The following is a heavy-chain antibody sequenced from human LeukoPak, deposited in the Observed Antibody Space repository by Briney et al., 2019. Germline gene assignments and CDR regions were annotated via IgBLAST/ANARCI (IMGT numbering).Heavy chain of an antibody. D-gene: IGHD5-12*01. Sequence: ETLSLTCAVYGGSFSGYYWSWIRQPPGKGLEWVSSISSSSSYIYYADSVKGRFTISRDNAKNSLYLQMNSLRAEDTAVYYCARDDIVATITDYWGQGTLVTVSS. CDR1: GGSFSGYY. CDR2: ISSSSSYI. CDR3: ARDDIVATITDY. J-gene: IGHJ4*02. V-gene: IGHV3-21*01.